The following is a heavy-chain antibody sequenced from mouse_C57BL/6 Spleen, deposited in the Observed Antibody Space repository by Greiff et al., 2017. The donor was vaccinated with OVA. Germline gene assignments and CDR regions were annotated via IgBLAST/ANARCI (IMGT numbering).Heavy chain of an antibody. Sequence: QVQLQQSGPGLVQPSQSLSITCTVSGFSLTSYGVHWVRQSPGKGLEWLGVIWRGGSTDYNAAFMSRLSITKDNSKSQVFFKMNSLQADDTAIYYCAKRGGPYYYAMDYWGQGTSVTVSS. CDR2: IWRGGST. CDR3: AKRGGPYYYAMDY. V-gene: IGHV2-5*01. J-gene: IGHJ4*01. D-gene: IGHD1-1*02. CDR1: GFSLTSYG.